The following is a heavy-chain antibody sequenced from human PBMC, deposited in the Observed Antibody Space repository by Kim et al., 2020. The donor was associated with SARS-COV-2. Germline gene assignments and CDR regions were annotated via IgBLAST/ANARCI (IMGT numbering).Heavy chain of an antibody. J-gene: IGHJ4*02. V-gene: IGHV4-59*01. Sequence: RFTISVDTSKNQFSLKLSSVTAADTAVYYCARVGRNYDYVWGSLSYFDYWGQGTLVTVSS. CDR3: ARVGRNYDYVWGSLSYFDY. D-gene: IGHD3-16*01.